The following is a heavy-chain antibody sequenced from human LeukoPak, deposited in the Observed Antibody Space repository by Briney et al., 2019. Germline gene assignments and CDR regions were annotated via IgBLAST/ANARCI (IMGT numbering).Heavy chain of an antibody. J-gene: IGHJ4*02. Sequence: GGSLRLSCTLSGLTFSNYAMSWVRQAPGRGLEWVSVISDSGGRTNYADSVKGRFTISRDNSRNTLFLQLSSLRDDDTAVYYCAKDESFGPPGVYWGQGTLVTVSS. D-gene: IGHD3-3*01. CDR1: GLTFSNYA. V-gene: IGHV3-23*01. CDR2: ISDSGGRT. CDR3: AKDESFGPPGVY.